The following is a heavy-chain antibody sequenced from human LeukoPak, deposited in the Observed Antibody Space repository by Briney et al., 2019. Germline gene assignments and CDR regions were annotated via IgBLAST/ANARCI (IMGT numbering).Heavy chain of an antibody. J-gene: IGHJ6*02. V-gene: IGHV3-23*01. Sequence: GRSLRLSWSVSGFTFGSSAISWVRPPPGDGLELVSSISGDAPSTTYADSVKGRFTISRDNSNNTLYLQMNSLRAEDTAVYYCAKGVGPHYGSGSYNGQSMDVWGQGTTVTVSS. D-gene: IGHD3-10*01. CDR2: ISGDAPST. CDR3: AKGVGPHYGSGSYNGQSMDV. CDR1: GFTFGSSA.